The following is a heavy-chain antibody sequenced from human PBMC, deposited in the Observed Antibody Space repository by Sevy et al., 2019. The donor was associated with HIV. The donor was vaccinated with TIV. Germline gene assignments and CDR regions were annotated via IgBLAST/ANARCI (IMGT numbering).Heavy chain of an antibody. CDR2: FDPEDGER. J-gene: IGHJ4*02. CDR3: AATKDYYDNSGSPFDY. Sequence: ASVKVSCKVSGYTLTKLSMHWVRQAPGKRLEWMGSFDPEDGERMYAQKFQGRVTLTEDTSADTAYMELSSPRSEDTAVYYCAATKDYYDNSGSPFDYWGQGTLVTVSS. D-gene: IGHD3-22*01. CDR1: GYTLTKLS. V-gene: IGHV1-24*01.